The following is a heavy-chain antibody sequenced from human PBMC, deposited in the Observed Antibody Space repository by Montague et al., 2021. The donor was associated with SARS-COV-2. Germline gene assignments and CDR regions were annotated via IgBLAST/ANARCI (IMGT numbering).Heavy chain of an antibody. CDR2: TYYRSKWYN. CDR1: GDSVSSNSAA. D-gene: IGHD2-8*01. J-gene: IGHJ5*02. V-gene: IGHV6-1*01. CDR3: ARDDPYCTNGVCYTGNWFDP. Sequence: CAISGDSVSSNSAAWNWIRQSPSRGLEWLGRTYYRSKWYNDYAVXVKSRITINPDTSKNQFSLQLNSVTPKDTAVYYCARDDPYCTNGVCYTGNWFDPWGQGTLVTVSS.